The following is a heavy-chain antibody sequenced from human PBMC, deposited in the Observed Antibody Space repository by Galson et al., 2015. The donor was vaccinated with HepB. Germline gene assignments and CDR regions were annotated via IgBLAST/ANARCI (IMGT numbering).Heavy chain of an antibody. CDR1: GFTFSSYA. CDR3: ARDLVGRVVGAAFDY. CDR2: ISYDGSNK. J-gene: IGHJ4*02. Sequence: LRLSCAASGFTFSSYAMHWVRQAPGKGLEWVAVISYDGSNKYYADSVKGRFTISRDNSKNTLYLQMNSLRAEDTAVYYCARDLVGRVVGAAFDYWGQGTLVTVSS. V-gene: IGHV3-30*04. D-gene: IGHD1-26*01.